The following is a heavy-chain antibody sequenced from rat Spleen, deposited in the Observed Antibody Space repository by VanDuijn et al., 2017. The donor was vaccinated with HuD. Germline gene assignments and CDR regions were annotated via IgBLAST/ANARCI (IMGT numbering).Heavy chain of an antibody. CDR2: ISYEGSST. Sequence: QPGRSLKLSCAASGFTFSDYYMAWVRQAPTKGLEWVASISYEGSSTYYGDSVKGRFTISRDNAKSTLSLQMDSLRSDDTATYYCARRHYGYTDYFDYWGQGVMVTVSS. D-gene: IGHD1-9*01. CDR3: ARRHYGYTDYFDY. V-gene: IGHV5-22*01. J-gene: IGHJ2*01. CDR1: GFTFSDYY.